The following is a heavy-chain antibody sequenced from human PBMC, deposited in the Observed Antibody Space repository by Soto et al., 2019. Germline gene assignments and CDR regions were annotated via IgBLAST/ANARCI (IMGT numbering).Heavy chain of an antibody. D-gene: IGHD1-26*01. CDR2: IYYSGST. CDR3: ARDREVGYGMDV. CDR1: GGSISSGGYY. V-gene: IGHV4-31*03. J-gene: IGHJ6*02. Sequence: VXLXESGPGLVKPSQTLSLTCTVSGGSISSGGYYWSWIRQHPGKGLEWIGYIYYSGSTYYNPSLKSRVTISVDTSKNQFSLKLSSVTAADTAVYYCARDREVGYGMDVWGQGTTVTVSS.